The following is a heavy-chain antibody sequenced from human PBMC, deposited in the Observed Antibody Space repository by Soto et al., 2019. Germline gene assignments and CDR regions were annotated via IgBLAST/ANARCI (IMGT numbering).Heavy chain of an antibody. CDR2: IYFRGST. V-gene: IGHV4-39*01. Sequence: TSETLSLTCSVSGGDISSGTNYCGWARRAPGKGLEWIGNIYFRGSTYYNPSLKSRVTIAIDTSKNQFSLKLRSVTAADTAVYYCARMGYATGWYHFDYWGQGALVTVSS. J-gene: IGHJ4*02. CDR1: GGDISSGTNY. CDR3: ARMGYATGWYHFDY. D-gene: IGHD2-8*01.